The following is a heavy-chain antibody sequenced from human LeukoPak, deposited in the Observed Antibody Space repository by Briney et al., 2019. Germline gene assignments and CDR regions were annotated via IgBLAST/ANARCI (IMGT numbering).Heavy chain of an antibody. CDR2: INKGATHT. CDR3: VRLRRNGDTSGYYYYDY. CDR1: QFSFSSYS. J-gene: IGHJ4*02. Sequence: GGSLRLSCAASQFSFSSYSFNWVRQAPGQGLEWVASINKGATHTYYPDSMRGPITVSRDDAKNSLFLQMHSLSAEDTAVYYCVRLRRNGDTSGYYYYDYWGRGTLVTVSS. D-gene: IGHD5-12*01. V-gene: IGHV3-21*06.